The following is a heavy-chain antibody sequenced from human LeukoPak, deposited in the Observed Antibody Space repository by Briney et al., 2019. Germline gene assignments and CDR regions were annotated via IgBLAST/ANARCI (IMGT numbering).Heavy chain of an antibody. D-gene: IGHD4-11*01. CDR1: GFTFSSYA. CDR2: ISGSGGST. V-gene: IGHV3-23*01. J-gene: IGHJ4*02. CDR3: ASPQGYSNLYPFDY. Sequence: GGSLRLSCAASGFTFSSYAMSWVRQAPGKGLEWVSAISGSGGSTYYADSVKGRFTISRDNSKNTLYLQMNSLRAEDTAVYYCASPQGYSNLYPFDYWGQGTLVTVSS.